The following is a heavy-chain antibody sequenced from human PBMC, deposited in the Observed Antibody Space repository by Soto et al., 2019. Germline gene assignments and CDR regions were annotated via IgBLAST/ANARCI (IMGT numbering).Heavy chain of an antibody. Sequence: EVQLVESGGGLVKPGGSLRLSCAASGFTFSSYSMNWVRQAPGKGLEWVSSISSSSSYIYYADSVKGRFTISRDNAKNSLYLQMNSLRAEDTAVYYCARDHFSSSSMDVWGQGTTVTVSS. V-gene: IGHV3-21*01. CDR2: ISSSSSYI. J-gene: IGHJ6*02. CDR3: ARDHFSSSSMDV. D-gene: IGHD6-13*01. CDR1: GFTFSSYS.